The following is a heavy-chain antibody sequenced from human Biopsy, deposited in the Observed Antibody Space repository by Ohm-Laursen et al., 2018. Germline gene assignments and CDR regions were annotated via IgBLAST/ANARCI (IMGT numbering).Heavy chain of an antibody. Sequence: GTLSLTCTVSGGSLSSYSWSWIRQPAGKGLEWIGRIFSGGTTNYNPSLQSRVTMSIDASKNQFSLRLNSVTAADTAVYYCAREAGEHSLLGLDHWGQGALVTVSS. CDR3: AREAGEHSLLGLDH. V-gene: IGHV4-4*07. D-gene: IGHD1/OR15-1a*01. CDR2: IFSGGTT. J-gene: IGHJ4*02. CDR1: GGSLSSYS.